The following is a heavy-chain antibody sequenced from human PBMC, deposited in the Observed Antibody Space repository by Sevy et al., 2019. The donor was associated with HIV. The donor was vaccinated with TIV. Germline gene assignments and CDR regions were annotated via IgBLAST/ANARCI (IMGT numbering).Heavy chain of an antibody. J-gene: IGHJ6*02. V-gene: IGHV3-21*01. CDR1: RFTFSSDS. Sequence: GVSLRLSCVASRFTFSSDSMNWVRQAPGKGLEWVSSISSSSSYIYYADSVKGRFSISRDNAKKSLYLQMNSLRVEDTAVYYCARDRDGSGSSGGYGMDVWGQGTTVTVSS. CDR2: ISSSSSYI. CDR3: ARDRDGSGSSGGYGMDV. D-gene: IGHD3-10*01.